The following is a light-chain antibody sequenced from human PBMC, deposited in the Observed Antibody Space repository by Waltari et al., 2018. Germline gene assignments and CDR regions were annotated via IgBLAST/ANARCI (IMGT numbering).Light chain of an antibody. Sequence: VLTHPPSVSAAHGQRVTISCSGGSSNIGNTYVSCYRQFPGTAPKLLIYENSERPSGIPGRFSGSKSGTSATLDITGLQAGDEADYYCGTWDSSLSGAVFGGGTHLTVL. CDR2: ENS. J-gene: IGLJ7*01. V-gene: IGLV1-51*02. CDR1: SSNIGNTY. CDR3: GTWDSSLSGAV.